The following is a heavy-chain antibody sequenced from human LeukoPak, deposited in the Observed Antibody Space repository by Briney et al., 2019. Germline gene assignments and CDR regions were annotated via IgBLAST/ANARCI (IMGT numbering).Heavy chain of an antibody. J-gene: IGHJ5*02. Sequence: SETLSLTCTVSGGSISSYYWSWIRQPAGKGLESIGRIYTSGSTNYNPSLKSRVTMSVDTSKNQFSLKLSSVTAADTAVYYCARARYAYAGIAAAGTPRDLWFDPWGQGTLVTVSS. V-gene: IGHV4-4*07. CDR3: ARARYAYAGIAAAGTPRDLWFDP. D-gene: IGHD6-13*01. CDR2: IYTSGST. CDR1: GGSISSYY.